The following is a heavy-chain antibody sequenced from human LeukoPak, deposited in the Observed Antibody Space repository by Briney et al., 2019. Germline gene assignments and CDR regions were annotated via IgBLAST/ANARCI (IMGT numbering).Heavy chain of an antibody. V-gene: IGHV4-34*01. CDR1: GGSFSDYF. D-gene: IGHD2-15*01. J-gene: IGHJ4*02. CDR3: ASCSGGSCYSDY. CDR2: ITPTEGI. Sequence: SETLSLTCAVYGGSFSDYFWSWIRQPPGKGLEWIGEITPTEGINYNPSLKSRLIISQDTSKNEFSLRLNSMTAADSAMYYCASCSGGSCYSDYWGQGTLVTVSS.